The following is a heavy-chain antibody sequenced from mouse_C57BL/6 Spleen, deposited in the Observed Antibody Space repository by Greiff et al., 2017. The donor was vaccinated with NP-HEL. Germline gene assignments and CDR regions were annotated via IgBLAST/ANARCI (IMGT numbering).Heavy chain of an antibody. V-gene: IGHV1-80*01. CDR3: ARYGDGYYYFDY. J-gene: IGHJ2*01. D-gene: IGHD2-3*01. CDR1: GYAFSSYW. CDR2: IYPGDGDT. Sequence: VQLQQSGAELVKPGASVKISCKASGYAFSSYWMNWVKQRPGKGLEWIGQIYPGDGDTNYNGKFKGKATLTADKSSSTAYMQLSSLTSEDSAVYFCARYGDGYYYFDYWGQGTTLTVSS.